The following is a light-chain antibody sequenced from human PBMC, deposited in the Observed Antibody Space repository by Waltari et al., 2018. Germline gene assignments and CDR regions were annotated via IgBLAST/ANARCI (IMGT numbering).Light chain of an antibody. J-gene: IGKJ1*01. CDR3: QQHGTLPAT. Sequence: EIVLTQSPGTASLSPGDRVTLSCRASQSVGSSSLAWYQQNPGQAPRLVIYRASRRATGIPDRFSGSGSGTDFSLTISRLEPEDFAVYYCQQHGTLPATFGQGTKVELK. V-gene: IGKV3-20*01. CDR2: RAS. CDR1: QSVGSSS.